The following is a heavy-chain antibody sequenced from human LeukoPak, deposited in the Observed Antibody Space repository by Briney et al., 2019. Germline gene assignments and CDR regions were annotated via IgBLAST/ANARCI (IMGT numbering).Heavy chain of an antibody. V-gene: IGHV4-34*01. CDR1: GGSFSGDD. CDR2: INHSGST. Sequence: SETLSLTCTVSGGSFSGDDWCWSRQRPPKGLEWMGEINHSGSTNNNSPLKSRLTISLEVAKNQFSLNLGSVTAADTAVYYCARGPGRGLQLLGYWGQGTQVTVSS. J-gene: IGHJ4*02. CDR3: ARGPGRGLQLLGY. D-gene: IGHD5-24*01.